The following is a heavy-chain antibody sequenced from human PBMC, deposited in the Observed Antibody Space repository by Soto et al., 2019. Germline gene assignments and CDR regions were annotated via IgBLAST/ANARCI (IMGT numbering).Heavy chain of an antibody. CDR3: AREKGYGMDV. CDR2: ISGYGSNR. J-gene: IGHJ6*02. Sequence: GGSLRLSCAASGFTFSDYHMSWVRQAPGKGLEWVSYISGYGSNRHHADSVKGRFTISRDNAKNSLYLQMNSLRAEDTAVYYYAREKGYGMDVWGQGTTVTVSS. V-gene: IGHV3-11*01. CDR1: GFTFSDYH.